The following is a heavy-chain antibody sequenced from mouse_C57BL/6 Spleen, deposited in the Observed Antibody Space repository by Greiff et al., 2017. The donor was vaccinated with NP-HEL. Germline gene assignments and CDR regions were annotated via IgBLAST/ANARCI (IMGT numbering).Heavy chain of an antibody. V-gene: IGHV1-69*01. J-gene: IGHJ2*01. D-gene: IGHD1-1*02. CDR3: ARMGGHYFDY. CDR2: IDPSDSYT. CDR1: GYTFTSYW. Sequence: QVQLQQPGAELVMPGASVKLSCKASGYTFTSYWMHWVKQRPGQGLEWIGEIDPSDSYTNYNQKVKGKSTLTVDKSSNTAYMQLRSLTSEASAVYYFARMGGHYFDYWGQGTTLTVSS.